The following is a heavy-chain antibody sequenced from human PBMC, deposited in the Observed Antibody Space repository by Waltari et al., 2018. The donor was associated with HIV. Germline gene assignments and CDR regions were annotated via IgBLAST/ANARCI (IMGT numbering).Heavy chain of an antibody. V-gene: IGHV3-30*04. CDR3: AREGSRGLFDWLSSPDY. J-gene: IGHJ4*02. CDR1: GFTFSSYA. Sequence: QVQLVESGGGVVQPGRSLRLSCAASGFTFSSYAMPWVRQAPGKGLEWVAFISYDGSNKYYADSVKGRFTISRDNSKNTLYLQMNSLRAEDTAVYYCAREGSRGLFDWLSSPDYWGQGTLVTVSS. D-gene: IGHD3-9*01. CDR2: ISYDGSNK.